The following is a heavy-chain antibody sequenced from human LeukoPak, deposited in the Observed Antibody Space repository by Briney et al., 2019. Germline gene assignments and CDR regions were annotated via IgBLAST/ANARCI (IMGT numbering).Heavy chain of an antibody. CDR1: GYTYTRYL. CDR3: ASRPDITIFGVVDYYFDY. D-gene: IGHD3-3*01. CDR2: IIPIFGTA. V-gene: IGHV1-69*13. Sequence: ASVKVSCKASGYTYTRYLMHWVRQAPGQGLEWMGGIIPIFGTANYAQKFHGRVTITADESTSTAYIERSSLSSEDTAVYYCASRPDITIFGVVDYYFDYWGQGTLVTVSS. J-gene: IGHJ4*02.